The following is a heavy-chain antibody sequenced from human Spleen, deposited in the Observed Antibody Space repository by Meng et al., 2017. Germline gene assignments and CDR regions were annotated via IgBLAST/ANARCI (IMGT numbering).Heavy chain of an antibody. CDR3: ARRYYDSSGYSIIGDY. D-gene: IGHD3-22*01. Sequence: GSLRLSCTVSGYSISSGYYWGWIRQPPGKGLEWIGEMYHTGSTNYNPSLKSRVTISVDKSKNQFSLKLSSVTAADTAVYYCARRYYDSSGYSIIGDYWGQGTLVTVSS. V-gene: IGHV4-38-2*02. CDR1: GYSISSGYY. J-gene: IGHJ4*02. CDR2: MYHTGST.